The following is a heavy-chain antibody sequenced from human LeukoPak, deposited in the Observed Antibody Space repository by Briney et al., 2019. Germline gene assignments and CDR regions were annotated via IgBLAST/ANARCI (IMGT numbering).Heavy chain of an antibody. Sequence: ASVKVSCKASGYTFTSYDINWVRQATGQGLEWMGWMNPNSGNTGYAQKFQGRVTMTRNTSISTAYMELSSLRSEDTAVYYCARFSSGWYDYYYYAMDVWGQGTTVTVSS. CDR1: GYTFTSYD. CDR2: MNPNSGNT. J-gene: IGHJ6*02. D-gene: IGHD6-19*01. CDR3: ARFSSGWYDYYYYAMDV. V-gene: IGHV1-8*01.